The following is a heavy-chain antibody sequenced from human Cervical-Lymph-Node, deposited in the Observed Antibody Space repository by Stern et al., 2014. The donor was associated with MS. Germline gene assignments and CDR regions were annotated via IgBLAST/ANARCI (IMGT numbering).Heavy chain of an antibody. J-gene: IGHJ6*02. CDR1: GFSLRTSGIG. D-gene: IGHD6-13*01. CDR2: IYWDDDK. Sequence: EESGPTLVKPTQTLTLTCSFSGFSLRTSGIGVGWIRQPPGKALEWLALIYWDDDKRYSPSLRSRLTITKDTSKNQVVLVMTNMDPADTGTYYCAHRLVGLAAQSFGMDVWGQGTTVTVSS. V-gene: IGHV2-5*02. CDR3: AHRLVGLAAQSFGMDV.